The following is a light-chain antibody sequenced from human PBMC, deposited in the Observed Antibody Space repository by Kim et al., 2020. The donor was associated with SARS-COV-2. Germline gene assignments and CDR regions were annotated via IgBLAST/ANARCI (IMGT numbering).Light chain of an antibody. CDR3: QQYNNWPPVA. J-gene: IGKJ2*01. CDR2: GAT. Sequence: VSPGETATLSCKASQSISGNLAWYQQRPGQTPRLLIYGATSRATGVPVRFSGSQSGTEFNLTISSLQSEDFAVYYCQQYNNWPPVAFGQGTKLEI. CDR1: QSISGN. V-gene: IGKV3-15*01.